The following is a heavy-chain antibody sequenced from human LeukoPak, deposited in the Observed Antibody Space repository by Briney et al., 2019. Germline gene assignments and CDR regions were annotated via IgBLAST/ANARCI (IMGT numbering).Heavy chain of an antibody. D-gene: IGHD2-2*02. CDR2: IYHSGST. J-gene: IGHJ4*02. CDR1: GYSISSGYY. CDR3: ARIVVVPAAIRYRPGNYFDY. V-gene: IGHV4-38-2*01. Sequence: SETLSLTCAVSGYSISSGYYWGWIRQPPGKGLEWIGSIYHSGSTYYNPSRKSRDTIAGDTEKNQVSLKLSSVTAADTAVYYCARIVVVPAAIRYRPGNYFDYWGQGTLVTVSS.